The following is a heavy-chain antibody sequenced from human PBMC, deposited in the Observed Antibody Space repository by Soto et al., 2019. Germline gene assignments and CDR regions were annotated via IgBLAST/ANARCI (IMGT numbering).Heavy chain of an antibody. D-gene: IGHD3-10*01. CDR1: GFTFSSYA. Sequence: PGGSLRLSCAASGFTFSSYAMSWVRQAPGKGLEWVSAISGSGGSTYYADSVKGRLTISRDNSKNTLYLQMNSLRAEDTAVYYCAKGPSMVETPRGAFDIWGQGTMVTVSS. J-gene: IGHJ3*02. V-gene: IGHV3-23*01. CDR2: ISGSGGST. CDR3: AKGPSMVETPRGAFDI.